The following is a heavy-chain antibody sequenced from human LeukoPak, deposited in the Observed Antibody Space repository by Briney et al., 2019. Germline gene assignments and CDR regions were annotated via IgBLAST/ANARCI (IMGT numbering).Heavy chain of an antibody. D-gene: IGHD3-9*01. CDR1: GGSISSGSYY. V-gene: IGHV4-61*01. Sequence: SETLSLTCTVSGGSISSGSYYWSWIRQPPGKGLEWIGYIYYSGSTYYNPSLKSRVTISVDTSKNQFSLKLSSVTAADTAVYYCARGTLRYFDWLPPEIDYWGQGTLVTVSS. J-gene: IGHJ4*02. CDR3: ARGTLRYFDWLPPEIDY. CDR2: IYYSGST.